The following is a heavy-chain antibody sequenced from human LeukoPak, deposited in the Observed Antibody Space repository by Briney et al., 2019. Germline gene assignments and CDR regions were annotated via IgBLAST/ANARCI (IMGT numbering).Heavy chain of an antibody. J-gene: IGHJ4*02. CDR2: IYSGGST. D-gene: IGHD5-18*01. V-gene: IGHV3-66*02. Sequence: GGSLRLSCAASGCTVSSNYMSWVRQAPGKGLEWVSVIYSGGSTYYADSVKGRFTISRDNSKNKLYLQMNSLRAEDTAVYYCARESGGLDTALGFDYWGQGTLVTVSS. CDR1: GCTVSSNY. CDR3: ARESGGLDTALGFDY.